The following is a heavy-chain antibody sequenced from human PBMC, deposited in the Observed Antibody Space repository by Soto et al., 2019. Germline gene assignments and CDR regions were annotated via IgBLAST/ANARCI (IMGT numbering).Heavy chain of an antibody. V-gene: IGHV3-66*01. D-gene: IGHD3-3*01. CDR2: IYSGGST. CDR1: GFTVSSNC. J-gene: IGHJ5*02. Sequence: GGSLRLSCAASGFTVSSNCMSWVRQAPGKGLEWVSVIYSGGSTYYADSVKGRFTISRDNSKNTLYLQMNSLRAEDTAVYYCARSYDFWSGLNWFDPWGQGTLVTVSS. CDR3: ARSYDFWSGLNWFDP.